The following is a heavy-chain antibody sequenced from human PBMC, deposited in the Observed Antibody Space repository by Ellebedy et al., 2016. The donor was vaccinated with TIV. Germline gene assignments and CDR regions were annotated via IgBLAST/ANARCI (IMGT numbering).Heavy chain of an antibody. D-gene: IGHD3-9*01. J-gene: IGHJ4*02. CDR2: INHSGST. V-gene: IGHV4-34*01. CDR3: TRGPRYYDILTGYYRTTYYFDY. Sequence: SETLSLTXAVYGGSFSGYYWSWIRQPPGKGLEWIGEINHSGSTNYNPSLKSRVTISVDTSKNQFSLKLSSLTAADTAVYYCTRGPRYYDILTGYYRTTYYFDYWGQGTLVTVSS. CDR1: GGSFSGYY.